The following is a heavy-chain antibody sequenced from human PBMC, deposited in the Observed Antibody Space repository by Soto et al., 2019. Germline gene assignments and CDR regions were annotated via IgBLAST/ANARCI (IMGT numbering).Heavy chain of an antibody. CDR1: GFTFSSYS. Sequence: GGSLRLSCAASGFTFSSYSMNWVRQAPGKGLEWVSSISSSSSYIYYADSVKGRFTISRDNAKNSLYLQMNSLRAEDTAVYYCARGRSSSSGEGYWGQGTLVTVSS. CDR2: ISSSSSYI. CDR3: ARGRSSSSGEGY. J-gene: IGHJ4*02. D-gene: IGHD6-6*01. V-gene: IGHV3-21*01.